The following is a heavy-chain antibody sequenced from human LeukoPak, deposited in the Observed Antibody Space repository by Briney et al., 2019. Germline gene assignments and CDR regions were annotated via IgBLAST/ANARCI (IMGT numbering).Heavy chain of an antibody. V-gene: IGHV4-30-2*01. D-gene: IGHD2-2*01. Sequence: SQTLSLTCAVSGASISSGGYSWSWIRQPPGKGLEWMGYIFHSGSIYYNPSLKSRVTISVDRSNNQFSLKLTSVTAADTAVYYCARGSLYCSSTSCYDYWGQGTLVTVSS. CDR2: IFHSGSI. J-gene: IGHJ4*02. CDR3: ARGSLYCSSTSCYDY. CDR1: GASISSGGYS.